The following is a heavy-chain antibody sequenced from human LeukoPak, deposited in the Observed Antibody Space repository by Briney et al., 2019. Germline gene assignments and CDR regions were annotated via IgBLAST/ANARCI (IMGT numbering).Heavy chain of an antibody. Sequence: GGSLRLSCAASGFTISGFWMHWVRHVPGGGLVWVARMNRGGTTINYADSVKGRFTISRDNVRNTLHLQMNNLSLEDTAVYFCIREVQVRASASLGLWGRGTLVTVS. CDR1: GFTISGFW. CDR2: MNRGGTTI. CDR3: IREVQVRASASLGL. J-gene: IGHJ4*01. V-gene: IGHV3-74*01. D-gene: IGHD1-1*01.